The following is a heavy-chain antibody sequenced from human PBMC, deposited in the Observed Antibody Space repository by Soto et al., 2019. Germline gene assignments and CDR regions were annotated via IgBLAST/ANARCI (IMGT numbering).Heavy chain of an antibody. CDR2: ISDDGTKK. Sequence: PGGSLRLSCAASGFTFGNFGMHWVRQPPGEGLEWVTIISDDGTKKDYADSVKGRFTISRDNSKNTLYLQMNSLRVEDTAVYYCAKDHDRSDYVWGSLDFWGQGTLVTVSS. J-gene: IGHJ4*02. D-gene: IGHD3-16*01. V-gene: IGHV3-30*18. CDR3: AKDHDRSDYVWGSLDF. CDR1: GFTFGNFG.